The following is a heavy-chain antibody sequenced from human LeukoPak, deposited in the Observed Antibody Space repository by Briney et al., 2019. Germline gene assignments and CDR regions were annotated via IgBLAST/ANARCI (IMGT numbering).Heavy chain of an antibody. CDR2: INPNSGGT. CDR1: GYTFTGYY. V-gene: IGHV1-2*02. Sequence: ASVKVSCKASGYTFTGYYMHWVRQAPGQGLEWMGWINPNSGGTNYAQKFQGRVTMTRDTSISTAYMELSRLRSDDTAVYYCARDRFVNDFWSGYAYWGQGTLVTVSS. D-gene: IGHD3-3*01. CDR3: ARDRFVNDFWSGYAY. J-gene: IGHJ4*02.